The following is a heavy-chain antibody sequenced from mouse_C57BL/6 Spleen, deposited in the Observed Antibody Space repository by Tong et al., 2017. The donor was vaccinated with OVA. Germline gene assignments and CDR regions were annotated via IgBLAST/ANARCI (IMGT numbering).Heavy chain of an antibody. D-gene: IGHD1-1*01. Sequence: EVQLQESGPELVKPGASVKIPCKASGYTFTDYNMDWVKQSHGKSLEWIGDINPNNGGTIYNQKFKGKATLTVDKSSSTAYMELRSLTSEDTAVYYCARKLDYGSSPDYWGQGTTLTVSS. CDR3: ARKLDYGSSPDY. CDR2: INPNNGGT. CDR1: GYTFTDYN. J-gene: IGHJ2*01. V-gene: IGHV1-18*01.